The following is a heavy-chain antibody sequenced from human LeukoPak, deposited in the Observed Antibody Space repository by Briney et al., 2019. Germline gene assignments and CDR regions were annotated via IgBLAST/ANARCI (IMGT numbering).Heavy chain of an antibody. Sequence: ASVKVSCKASGYTFTGFYIYWVRQAPGQGLEWMGWINPNTGGTNSPQKFLGRVTMTRDTSISTAYMELNKLGSGDTAMYFCARQSRYSSGFDSWGQGTLVTVSS. D-gene: IGHD6-25*01. J-gene: IGHJ4*02. V-gene: IGHV1-2*02. CDR1: GYTFTGFY. CDR3: ARQSRYSSGFDS. CDR2: INPNTGGT.